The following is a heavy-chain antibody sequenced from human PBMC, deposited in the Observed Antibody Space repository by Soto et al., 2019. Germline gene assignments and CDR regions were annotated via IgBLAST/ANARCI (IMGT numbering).Heavy chain of an antibody. CDR3: ARSNGGIAAAGYYYYGMDV. Sequence: PSETLSLTCTVSGGSISSYYWSWIRQPPGKGLEWIGYIYYSGSTNYNPSLKSRVTISVDTSKNQFSLKLSSVTAADTAVYYCARSNGGIAAAGYYYYGMDVWGQGTTVTVSS. D-gene: IGHD6-13*01. J-gene: IGHJ6*02. CDR1: GGSISSYY. CDR2: IYYSGST. V-gene: IGHV4-59*01.